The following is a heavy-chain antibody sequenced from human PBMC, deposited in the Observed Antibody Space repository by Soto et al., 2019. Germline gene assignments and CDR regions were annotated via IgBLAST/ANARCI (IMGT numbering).Heavy chain of an antibody. Sequence: QITLKESGPTLVKPTQTLTLTCTFSGFSLPTDRVGVGWIRQPPGEALEWLAVIYWDDTKTYRPSLENRLTSTQHSSKNQAALTMTHMDSVDTATYYCARAYGGRSLYWGQGTLVTVSS. J-gene: IGHJ4*02. D-gene: IGHD2-15*01. CDR3: ARAYGGRSLY. CDR1: GFSLPTDRVG. CDR2: IYWDDTK. V-gene: IGHV2-5*02.